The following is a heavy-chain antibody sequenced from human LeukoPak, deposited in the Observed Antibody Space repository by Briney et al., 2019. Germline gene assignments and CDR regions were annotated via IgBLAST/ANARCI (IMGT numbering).Heavy chain of an antibody. CDR2: IYYSGST. CDR3: ARGNWNYASFWFDP. J-gene: IGHJ5*02. D-gene: IGHD1-7*01. Sequence: SETLSLTCTVSGGSISSYYWSWIRQPPGKGLEWIGYIYYSGSTNYNPSLKSRVSISVETSKNQFSLKLSSVTAADTAVYYCARGNWNYASFWFDPWGQGTLVTVSS. CDR1: GGSISSYY. V-gene: IGHV4-59*01.